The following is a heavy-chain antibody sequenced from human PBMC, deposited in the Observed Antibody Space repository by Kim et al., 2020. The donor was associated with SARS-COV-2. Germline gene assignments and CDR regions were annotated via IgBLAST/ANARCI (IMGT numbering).Heavy chain of an antibody. D-gene: IGHD3-9*01. CDR3: ARAQFDILSGYAPPAY. CDR2: ISPNSGGT. V-gene: IGHV1-2*06. J-gene: IGHJ4*02. Sequence: GREWMGRISPNSGGTNYAQKFQGRVTLTRDTSISTAYMELTRLISDETAVYYCARAQFDILSGYAPPAYWGQGTLVTVSS.